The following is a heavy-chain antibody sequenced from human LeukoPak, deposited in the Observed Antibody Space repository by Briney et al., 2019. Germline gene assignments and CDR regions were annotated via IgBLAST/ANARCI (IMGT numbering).Heavy chain of an antibody. CDR2: IIPVLTLT. Sequence: SVKVSCKAPEGTLSSYALSWVRQAPGQGLEWMGRIIPVLTLTNYAPKFQDRLSIIADKATSTAYMELTNLTSADTAVYSCARGSGSGNYALGRWGQGTLVTVSA. CDR1: EGTLSSYA. CDR3: ARGSGSGNYALGR. D-gene: IGHD3-10*01. J-gene: IGHJ4*02. V-gene: IGHV1-69*04.